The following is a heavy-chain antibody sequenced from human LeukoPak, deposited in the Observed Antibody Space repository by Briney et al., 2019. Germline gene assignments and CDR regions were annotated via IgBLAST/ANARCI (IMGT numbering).Heavy chain of an antibody. CDR2: IRSKAYGGTT. CDR3: TRALYNWNPPLNYYYYMDV. Sequence: EPGGSLRLSCTASGFTFGDYAMSWVRQAPGKGLEWVGFIRSKAYGGTTEYAASVKGRFTISRDDSKSIAYLQMNSLKTEDTAVYYCTRALYNWNPPLNYYYYMDVWGKGTTVTVSS. CDR1: GFTFGDYA. D-gene: IGHD1-20*01. V-gene: IGHV3-49*04. J-gene: IGHJ6*03.